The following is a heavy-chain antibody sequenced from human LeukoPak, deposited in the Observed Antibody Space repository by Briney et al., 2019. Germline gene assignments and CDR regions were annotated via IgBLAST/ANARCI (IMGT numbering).Heavy chain of an antibody. D-gene: IGHD6-6*01. CDR2: INHSGST. Sequence: PSETLSLTCAVYGGSFSGYYWSWIRQPPGKGLEWIGEINHSGSTNYNPSLKSRVTISVDTSKNQFSLKLSSVTAADTAVYYCARSPLHIAARPRYYYYYMDVWGKGTTVTVSS. CDR3: ARSPLHIAARPRYYYYYMDV. V-gene: IGHV4-34*01. J-gene: IGHJ6*03. CDR1: GGSFSGYY.